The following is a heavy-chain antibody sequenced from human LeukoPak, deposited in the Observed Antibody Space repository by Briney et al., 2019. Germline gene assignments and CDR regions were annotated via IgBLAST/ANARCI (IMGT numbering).Heavy chain of an antibody. CDR2: MRGSGET. D-gene: IGHD2-15*01. CDR1: GFSVTNYY. CDR3: ARDRAATQDWVEFDP. Sequence: GGSLRLSCAVSGFSVTNYYMSCVRQAPGNWLEWVSLMRGSGETFYADSVKGRFTISRDDSKNTVYLQMSSLRVEDTAVYFCARDRAATQDWVEFDPWGQGTLVTVSS. J-gene: IGHJ5*02. V-gene: IGHV3-66*03.